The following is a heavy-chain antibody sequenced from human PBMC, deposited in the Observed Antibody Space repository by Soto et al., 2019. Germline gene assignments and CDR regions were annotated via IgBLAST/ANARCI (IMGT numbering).Heavy chain of an antibody. CDR3: ARAVYGSSWSNYFDY. CDR1: GASISSGGYS. CDR2: MYHSGST. Sequence: SETLSLTCAVSGASISSGGYSWSWIRQPPGKGLEWIGYMYHSGSTNYNPSLKSRVTISVDTSKNQFSLKLSSVTAADTAVYYCARAVYGSSWSNYFDYWGQGTLVTVSS. V-gene: IGHV4-30-2*01. J-gene: IGHJ4*02. D-gene: IGHD6-13*01.